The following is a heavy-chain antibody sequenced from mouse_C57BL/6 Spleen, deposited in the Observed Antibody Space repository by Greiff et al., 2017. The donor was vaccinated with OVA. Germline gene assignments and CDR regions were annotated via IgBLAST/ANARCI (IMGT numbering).Heavy chain of an antibody. Sequence: EVQLMESGGGLVKPGGSLTLSCAASGFTFSDYGMHWVRQAPEKGLEWVAYISSGSSTIYYADTVKGRFTISRDNAKNTLFLQMTSLRSGDTAMYYCAREGRLTGAMDYWGQGTSVTVSS. CDR2: ISSGSSTI. J-gene: IGHJ4*01. V-gene: IGHV5-17*01. CDR1: GFTFSDYG. CDR3: AREGRLTGAMDY. D-gene: IGHD4-1*01.